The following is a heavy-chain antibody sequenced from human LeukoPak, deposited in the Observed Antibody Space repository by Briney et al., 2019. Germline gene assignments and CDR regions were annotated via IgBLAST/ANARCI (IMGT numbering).Heavy chain of an antibody. D-gene: IGHD2-15*01. CDR3: ARDSRYCSGGSCYSVSDY. CDR2: IWYDGSNK. CDR1: GLTFSSYG. J-gene: IGHJ4*02. V-gene: IGHV3-33*01. Sequence: GGSLRLSCAASGLTFSSYGMHWVRQAPGKGLEWVAVIWYDGSNKYYADSVKGRFTISRDNSKNTLYLQMNSLRAEDTAVYYCARDSRYCSGGSCYSVSDYWGQGTLVTVSS.